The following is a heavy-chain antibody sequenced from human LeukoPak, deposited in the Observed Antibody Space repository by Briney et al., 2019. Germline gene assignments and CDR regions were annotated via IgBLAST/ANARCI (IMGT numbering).Heavy chain of an antibody. CDR2: ISSSGSTI. D-gene: IGHD2-15*01. Sequence: PGGSLRLSCAASGFTFSDYYMSWIRQAPGKGLEWVSYISSSGSTIYYADSVKGRFTISRDNAKSSLYLQMNSLRAEDTAIYYCARDHVVDGLVFDYWGQGTLVTVSS. CDR3: ARDHVVDGLVFDY. J-gene: IGHJ4*02. V-gene: IGHV3-11*04. CDR1: GFTFSDYY.